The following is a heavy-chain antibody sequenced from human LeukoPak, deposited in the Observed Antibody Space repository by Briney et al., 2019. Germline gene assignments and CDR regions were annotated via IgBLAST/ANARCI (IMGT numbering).Heavy chain of an antibody. V-gene: IGHV3-48*03. Sequence: GGSLRLSCAASGFTFSSYEMNWVRQAPGKGLEWVSYISSSGSTIYYADSVKGRFTISIDNAKNSLHLQMNSLRGEDTAVYYCARDTAAAYSAYYYYGMDVWGQGTTVTVSS. D-gene: IGHD6-13*01. CDR2: ISSSGSTI. CDR1: GFTFSSYE. J-gene: IGHJ6*02. CDR3: ARDTAAAYSAYYYYGMDV.